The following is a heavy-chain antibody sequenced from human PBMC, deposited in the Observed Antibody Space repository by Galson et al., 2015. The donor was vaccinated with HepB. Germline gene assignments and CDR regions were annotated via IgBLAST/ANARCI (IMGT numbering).Heavy chain of an antibody. CDR1: GITFSTYV. J-gene: IGHJ4*02. D-gene: IGHD2-21*01. CDR3: ANTSYCDGGPCFSGYFAS. CDR2: IVCSGEST. Sequence: SLRLSCAAPGITFSTYVMSWVRQAPGKGLEWVSSIVCSGESTFYADSVKGRFTISRDNSRNTLYLQMNRLRADDTAIYYCANTSYCDGGPCFSGYFASWGQGTLVAVSS. V-gene: IGHV3-23*01.